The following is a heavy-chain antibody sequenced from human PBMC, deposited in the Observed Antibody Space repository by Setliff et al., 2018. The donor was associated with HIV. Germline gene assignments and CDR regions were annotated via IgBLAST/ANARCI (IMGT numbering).Heavy chain of an antibody. CDR2: VYYSGST. Sequence: PSETLSLTCTFSSGSISSYHWNWIRQSPGKGLEWIGHVYYSGSTNYNPSLKSRVTISLDTSKNQFSLKLSSVTAADTAVYYCARANSIKGYSYGPDAFDICGQGTMVTVSS. D-gene: IGHD5-18*01. V-gene: IGHV4-59*01. CDR1: SGSISSYH. J-gene: IGHJ3*02. CDR3: ARANSIKGYSYGPDAFDI.